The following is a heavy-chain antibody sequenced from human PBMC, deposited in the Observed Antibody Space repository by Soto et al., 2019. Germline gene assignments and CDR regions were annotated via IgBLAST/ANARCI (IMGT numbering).Heavy chain of an antibody. CDR3: ARESVDAFDI. J-gene: IGHJ3*02. V-gene: IGHV3-66*01. CDR1: GFTVSSDY. CDR2: IYSAYNT. Sequence: EVQVVESGGGLVQPGGSLRLSCAASGFTVSSDYMSWVRQAPGRGLEWVSVIYSAYNTYYADSVKGRFTISRDNSKNTLYLQMNSPRAEDTAVYYCARESVDAFDIWGHGTMVTVSS.